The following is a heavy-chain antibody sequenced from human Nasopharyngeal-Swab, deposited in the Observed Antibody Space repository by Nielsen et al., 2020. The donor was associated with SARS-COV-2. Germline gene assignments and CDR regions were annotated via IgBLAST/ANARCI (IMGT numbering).Heavy chain of an antibody. V-gene: IGHV3-74*01. CDR2: INSDGTTT. Sequence: GESLKISCAASGFSFRSYWMHWVRQAPGKGLVWVSCINSDGTTTRYADSVKGRFTISRDNAKNSLFLQMNSLRVADTAVYYCARLLEVGGTPLDYWGQGTLVSVSS. CDR3: ARLLEVGGTPLDY. CDR1: GFSFRSYW. J-gene: IGHJ4*02. D-gene: IGHD6-19*01.